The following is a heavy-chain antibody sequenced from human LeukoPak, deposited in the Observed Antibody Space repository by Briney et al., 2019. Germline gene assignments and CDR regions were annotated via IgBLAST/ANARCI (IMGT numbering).Heavy chain of an antibody. CDR3: AREGYGSNYMDV. CDR1: GFTVSSNF. J-gene: IGHJ6*03. D-gene: IGHD1-26*01. CDR2: IYSGGTT. V-gene: IGHV3-53*01. Sequence: GGSLRLSCAASGFTVSSNFMGWGRQAPGKGLEWVSGIYSGGTTYYTDSLKGGFTIFRENSTNTLYHQMNNRRADDTAADYCAREGYGSNYMDVWGKGTPVTVSS.